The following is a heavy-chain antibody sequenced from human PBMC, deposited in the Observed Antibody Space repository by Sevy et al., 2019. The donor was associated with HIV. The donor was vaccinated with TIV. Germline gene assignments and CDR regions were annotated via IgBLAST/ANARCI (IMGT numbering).Heavy chain of an antibody. D-gene: IGHD3-22*01. CDR3: ASLPNNYYDISGYSGDDAFDM. J-gene: IGHJ3*02. CDR2: IWNDRSNE. CDR1: GFTFSNYG. V-gene: IGHV3-33*03. Sequence: GGSLRLSCAASGFTFSNYGMHWVRQAPGKGLEWVAVIWNDRSNEHYAESLKGRVTISRDNSKKTLYLQMNSLRAEDTAVYYCASLPNNYYDISGYSGDDAFDMCGQGTMVTVSS.